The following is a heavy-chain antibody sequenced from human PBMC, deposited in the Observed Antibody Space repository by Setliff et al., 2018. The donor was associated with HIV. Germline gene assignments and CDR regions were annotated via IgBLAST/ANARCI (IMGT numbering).Heavy chain of an antibody. CDR2: ISSNGGST. Sequence: PGGSLRLSCSASGFTLSSYAMHWVRQAPGKGLEYVSAISSNGGSTYYADSVKGRFTISRDNSKNTLYLQMSSLRAEDTAVYYCVKARVDGDYYYYYYMDVWGKGTTVTVSS. V-gene: IGHV3-64D*09. CDR1: GFTLSSYA. CDR3: VKARVDGDYYYYYYMDV. J-gene: IGHJ6*03. D-gene: IGHD4-17*01.